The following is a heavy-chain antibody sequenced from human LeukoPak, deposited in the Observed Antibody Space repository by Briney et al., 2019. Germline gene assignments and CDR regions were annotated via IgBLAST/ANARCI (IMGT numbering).Heavy chain of an antibody. J-gene: IGHJ4*02. CDR1: GFTIRTYS. D-gene: IGHD5-24*01. Sequence: GGSLRLSCAASGFTIRTYSMHWVRQAPGKGLEWVSSISSSSSYIYYADSVKGRFTISRDNAKNSLYLQMNSLRAEDTAVYYCARVRDGYDYWGQGTLVTVSS. CDR3: ARVRDGYDY. V-gene: IGHV3-21*01. CDR2: ISSSSSYI.